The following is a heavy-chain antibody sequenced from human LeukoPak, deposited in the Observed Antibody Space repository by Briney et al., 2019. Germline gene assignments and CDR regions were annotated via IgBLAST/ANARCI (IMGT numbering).Heavy chain of an antibody. V-gene: IGHV1-69*06. CDR3: ARVYCSGGSCYSMGAFDI. J-gene: IGHJ3*02. Sequence: ASVKVSCKASGGTFSSYAISWVRQAPGQGLEWMGGIIPIFGTANYAQKFQGRVTITADKSTSTAYMELSSLRSEDTAVYYCARVYCSGGSCYSMGAFDIWGQGTMVTVSS. CDR2: IIPIFGTA. CDR1: GGTFSSYA. D-gene: IGHD2-15*01.